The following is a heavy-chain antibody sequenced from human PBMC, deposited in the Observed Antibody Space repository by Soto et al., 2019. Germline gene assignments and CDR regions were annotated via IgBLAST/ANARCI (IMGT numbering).Heavy chain of an antibody. D-gene: IGHD3-10*01. V-gene: IGHV3-7*05. CDR2: IKEDGSER. CDR1: GFTFSNYW. CDR3: ARAGSENDY. Sequence: EVQLVESGGGLVQPGGSLRLSCAASGFTFSNYWMSWVRQAPGKGLEWAANIKEDGSERNYVDSVKGRFIISRDNAKNSLYLQLNSLRAEDTAVYYCARAGSENDYWGQGTLVTVSS. J-gene: IGHJ4*02.